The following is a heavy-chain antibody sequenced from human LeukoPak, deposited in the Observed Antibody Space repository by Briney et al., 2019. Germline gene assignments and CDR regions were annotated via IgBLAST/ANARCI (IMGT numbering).Heavy chain of an antibody. CDR1: GYTFTGYY. J-gene: IGHJ6*02. Sequence: GASVKVSCKASGYTFTGYYMHWVRQAPGQGLEWMGWINPNSGGTNYAQKFQGRVTMTRDTSISTAYMELSRLRSDDTAVYYCAREVSYCSGGSCYDYYYYYGMDVWGQGTTVTVSS. D-gene: IGHD2-15*01. CDR3: AREVSYCSGGSCYDYYYYYGMDV. V-gene: IGHV1-2*02. CDR2: INPNSGGT.